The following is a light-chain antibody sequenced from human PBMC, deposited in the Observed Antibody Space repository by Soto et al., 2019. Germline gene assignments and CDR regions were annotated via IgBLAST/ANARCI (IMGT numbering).Light chain of an antibody. V-gene: IGLV2-23*02. CDR2: GVS. CDR3: CSYAGSSPYVV. CDR1: SSDVWSYNL. J-gene: IGLJ2*01. Sequence: QSALTQPDSVSGSPGQSITNSCTGASSDVWSYNLVSWYQQHPGKAPKLMIYGVSKPPSGISNRFSGSKSGNTASLTISVLQAEDDADYYCCSYAGSSPYVVFGGGTKLTVL.